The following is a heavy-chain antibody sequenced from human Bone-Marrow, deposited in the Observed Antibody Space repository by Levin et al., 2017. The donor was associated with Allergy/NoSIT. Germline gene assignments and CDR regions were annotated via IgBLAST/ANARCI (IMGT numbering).Heavy chain of an antibody. V-gene: IGHV4-34*01. CDR2: INHSGST. J-gene: IGHJ5*02. Sequence: PSETLSLTCAVYGGSFSGYYWSWIRQPPGKGLEWIGEINHSGSTNYNPSLKSRVTISVDTSKNQFSLKLSSVTAADTAVYYCARARITIFGVVIKGGWLDPWGQGTLVTVSS. CDR3: ARARITIFGVVIKGGWLDP. D-gene: IGHD3-3*01. CDR1: GGSFSGYY.